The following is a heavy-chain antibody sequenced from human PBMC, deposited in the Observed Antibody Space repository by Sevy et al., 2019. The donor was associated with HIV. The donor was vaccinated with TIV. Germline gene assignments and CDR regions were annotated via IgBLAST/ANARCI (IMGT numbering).Heavy chain of an antibody. CDR2: IKQDGSEK. CDR3: ASDSSSSLYYYYGMDV. Sequence: GGSLRLSCAASGFTFSSYWMSWVRQAPGKGLEWVAKIKQDGSEKYYVDSVKGRFTISRDNAKNSLYLQMNSLRAEDTAVYYCASDSSSSLYYYYGMDVWGQGTTVTVSS. V-gene: IGHV3-7*01. CDR1: GFTFSSYW. J-gene: IGHJ6*02. D-gene: IGHD6-6*01.